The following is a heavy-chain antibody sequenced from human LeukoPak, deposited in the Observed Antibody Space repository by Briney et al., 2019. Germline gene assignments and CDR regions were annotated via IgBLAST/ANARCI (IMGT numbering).Heavy chain of an antibody. CDR3: AKGTTFDY. J-gene: IGHJ4*02. D-gene: IGHD1-1*01. CDR2: ISYDGSNK. CDR1: EFTFSSYG. V-gene: IGHV3-30*18. Sequence: GGSLRLSCAASEFTFSSYGMHWVRQAPGKGLEWVAVISYDGSNKYYADSVKGRFTISRDNSKNTLYLQMNSLRAEDTAVYYCAKGTTFDYWGQGTLVTVSS.